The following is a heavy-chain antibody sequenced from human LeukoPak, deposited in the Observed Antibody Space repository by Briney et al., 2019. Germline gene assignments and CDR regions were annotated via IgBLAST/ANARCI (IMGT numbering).Heavy chain of an antibody. CDR1: GGSISSYY. CDR2: IYYSGST. CDR3: ARAVRSEYSSSWYSGAFDI. V-gene: IGHV4-59*01. Sequence: SETLSLTCTVSGGSISSYYWSWIRQPPGKGLEWIGCIYYSGSTNYNPSLKSRVTISVDTSKNQFSLKLSSVTAADTAVYYCARAVRSEYSSSWYSGAFDIWGQGTMVTVSS. D-gene: IGHD6-13*01. J-gene: IGHJ3*02.